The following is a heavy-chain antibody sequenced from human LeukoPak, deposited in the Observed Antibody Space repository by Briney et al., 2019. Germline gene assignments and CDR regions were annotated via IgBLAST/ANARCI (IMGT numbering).Heavy chain of an antibody. CDR1: ADSFSSHY. Sequence: SGTLSLTCAVSADSFSSHYWTWIRQPPGKGLEWIGYISYIGSTNYNPSLKSRVTISIDTSKNQFSLKLSSVTVADTAVYYCARDLVTVTKGFDIWGQGTMVSVSS. V-gene: IGHV4-59*11. CDR2: ISYIGST. D-gene: IGHD4-17*01. J-gene: IGHJ3*02. CDR3: ARDLVTVTKGFDI.